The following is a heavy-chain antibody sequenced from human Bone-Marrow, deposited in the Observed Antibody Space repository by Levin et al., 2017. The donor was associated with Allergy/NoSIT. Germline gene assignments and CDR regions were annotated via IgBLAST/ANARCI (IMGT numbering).Heavy chain of an antibody. J-gene: IGHJ5*02. V-gene: IGHV3-23*01. CDR3: AKSLYGGLS. CDR2: ISGSGGSI. Sequence: GGSLRLSCAASGFSISSYAMSWVRQAPGKGLEWVSAISGSGGSILYADSVRGRFTISRDISKDILFLQMNSLRAEDTAVYYCAKSLYGGLSCGQGTLVTVSS. CDR1: GFSISSYA. D-gene: IGHD4-23*01.